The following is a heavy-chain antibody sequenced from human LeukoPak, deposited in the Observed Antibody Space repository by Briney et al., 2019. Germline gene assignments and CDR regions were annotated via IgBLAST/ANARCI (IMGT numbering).Heavy chain of an antibody. D-gene: IGHD3-10*01. V-gene: IGHV3-30-3*01. J-gene: IGHJ5*02. CDR2: ISYDGSNK. CDR1: GFTFSSYA. CDR3: ARASITMVRGEANWFDP. Sequence: GGSLRLSCAASGFTFSSYAMHWVRQAPGKGLEWVAVISYDGSNKYYADSVKGRFTISRDNSKNTLYLQMNSLRAEDTAVYYCARASITMVRGEANWFDPWGQGTLVTVSS.